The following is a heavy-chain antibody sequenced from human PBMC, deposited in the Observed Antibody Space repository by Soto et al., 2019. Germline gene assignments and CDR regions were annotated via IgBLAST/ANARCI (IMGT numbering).Heavy chain of an antibody. CDR1: GFIFENFG. CDR3: AKNQGVELVPLATVDWFDP. D-gene: IGHD1-26*01. V-gene: IGHV3-23*01. J-gene: IGHJ5*02. CDR2: ISGSGFKK. Sequence: GSLRLSCAASGFIFENFGMSWVRQAPGKGLEWISSISGSGFKKYYADSVKGRFTISRDNSKSTVYLELNNLSAEDTAVYHCAKNQGVELVPLATVDWFDPWGQGSVVTVSS.